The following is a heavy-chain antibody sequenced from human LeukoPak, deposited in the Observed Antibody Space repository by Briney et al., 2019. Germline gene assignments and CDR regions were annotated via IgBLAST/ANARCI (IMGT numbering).Heavy chain of an antibody. CDR3: AKDSVSTKRGLFDY. CDR1: GFTFSSYA. J-gene: IGHJ4*02. D-gene: IGHD5/OR15-5a*01. Sequence: GGSLRLSCAASGFTFSSYAMSWVRQAPGKGLVWVSAISGSGGSTYYADSVKGRFTISRDNSKNTLFLQMNSLRAEDTAVYYCAKDSVSTKRGLFDYWGQGTLVTVSS. V-gene: IGHV3-23*01. CDR2: ISGSGGST.